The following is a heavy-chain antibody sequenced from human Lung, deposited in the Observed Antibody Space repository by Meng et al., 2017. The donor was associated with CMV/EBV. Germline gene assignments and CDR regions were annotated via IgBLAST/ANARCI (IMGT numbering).Heavy chain of an antibody. D-gene: IGHD3-16*01. CDR3: TRDGDYYDATLH. V-gene: IGHV3-74*01. Sequence: GGSXRLXCAASGFTFSSYWMHWVRQAPGKGLEWVSRIDSDGSSTTYAESVKGRFTISRDNAKNTLFLQMISLRAEDTAVYYCTRDGDYYDATLHWGQGSLVTVSS. J-gene: IGHJ4*02. CDR1: GFTFSSYW. CDR2: IDSDGSST.